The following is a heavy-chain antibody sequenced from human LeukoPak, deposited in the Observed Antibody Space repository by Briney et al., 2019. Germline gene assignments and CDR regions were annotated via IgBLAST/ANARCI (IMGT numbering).Heavy chain of an antibody. J-gene: IGHJ4*02. CDR3: AKDDDIEQLVGYFDY. Sequence: GGSLRLSCAASGFTFSSYAMSWVRQAPGKGLEWVSANSGSGGSTYYADSVKGRFTISRDNSKNTLYLQMNSLRAEDTAVYYCAKDDDIEQLVGYFDYWGQGTLITVSS. CDR2: NSGSGGST. V-gene: IGHV3-23*01. CDR1: GFTFSSYA. D-gene: IGHD6-6*01.